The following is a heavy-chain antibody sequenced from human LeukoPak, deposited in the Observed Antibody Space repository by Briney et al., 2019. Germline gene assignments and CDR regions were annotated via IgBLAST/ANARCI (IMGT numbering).Heavy chain of an antibody. CDR3: ARDDCSSTSCFNYYYGMDV. CDR2: IYTSGST. J-gene: IGHJ6*02. V-gene: IGHV4-4*07. D-gene: IGHD2-2*01. CDR1: GGSISSYY. Sequence: SETLSLTCTVSGGSISSYYWSWIRQPAGKGLEWIGRIYTSGSTNYNPSLKSRVTMSVDTSKNQFSLKLSSVTAADTAVYYCARDDCSSTSCFNYYYGMDVWGQGTTVTVSS.